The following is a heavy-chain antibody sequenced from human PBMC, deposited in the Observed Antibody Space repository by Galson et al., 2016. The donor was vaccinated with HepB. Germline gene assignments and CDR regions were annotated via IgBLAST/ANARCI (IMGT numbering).Heavy chain of an antibody. J-gene: IGHJ4*02. CDR1: GFAFHDYS. D-gene: IGHD1-1*01. Sequence: SLRLSCAASGFAFHDYSMHWVRQAPGKGLEWVSLISWDGGTIYYGDSVKGRFTISRDNSKNSLYPQMTSLRTEDTALYYCERENRLEAYDNWVQGTLVTVSS. CDR2: ISWDGGTI. V-gene: IGHV3-43*01. CDR3: ERENRLEAYDN.